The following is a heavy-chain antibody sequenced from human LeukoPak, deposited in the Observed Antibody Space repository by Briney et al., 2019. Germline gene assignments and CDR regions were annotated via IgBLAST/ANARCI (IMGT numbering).Heavy chain of an antibody. V-gene: IGHV3-23*01. Sequence: GGSLRLSCAASGFTFTTYAINWVRQAPGKGLEWVSGISGGGDKAYYADSVNGRFTISRDNSKNTVSLQMSSLRVEDTAMYYCTRDQMNYWGQGTLVTVSS. J-gene: IGHJ4*02. CDR2: ISGGGDKA. CDR1: GFTFTTYA. D-gene: IGHD5-24*01. CDR3: TRDQMNY.